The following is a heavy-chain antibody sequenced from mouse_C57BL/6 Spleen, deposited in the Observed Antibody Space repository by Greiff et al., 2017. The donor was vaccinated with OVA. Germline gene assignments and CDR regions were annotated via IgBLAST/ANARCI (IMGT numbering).Heavy chain of an antibody. V-gene: IGHV1-61*01. CDR1: GSPFTSYW. CDR2: IYPSDSET. CDR3: ARSLYDYGYAMDY. D-gene: IGHD2-4*01. J-gene: IGHJ4*01. Sequence: QVHLQQPGAELVRPGSSVKLSCKASGSPFTSYWLDWVRQRPGQGLEWIGNIYPSDSETHYNQEFKDKATLTVDKSSSTAYMQLSSLTSEDSAVYDCARSLYDYGYAMDYWGQGTSVTVSS.